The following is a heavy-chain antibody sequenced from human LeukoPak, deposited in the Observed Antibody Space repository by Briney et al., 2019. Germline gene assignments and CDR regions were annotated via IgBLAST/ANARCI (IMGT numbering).Heavy chain of an antibody. CDR1: GIIISEFG. CDR2: VHGSGVPT. V-gene: IGHV3-23*01. CDR3: AKDPNGDYIGTFGI. Sequence: GGSLRLSCAASGIIISEFGMSWVRQAPGKGLEWVATVHGSGVPTYYAESVQGRFTISRDNSKNTLYLQMSSLRAEDTAKYYCAKDPNGDYIGTFGIWGQGTMVIVS. J-gene: IGHJ3*02. D-gene: IGHD4-17*01.